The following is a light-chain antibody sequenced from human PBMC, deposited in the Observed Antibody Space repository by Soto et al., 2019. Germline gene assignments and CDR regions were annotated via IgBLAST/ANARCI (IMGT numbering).Light chain of an antibody. CDR2: AAS. CDR1: LSVNDK. V-gene: IGKV3D-15*01. J-gene: IGKJ4*01. CDR3: QYYNTWLAT. Sequence: VLTQSPTTLAVSPGGRATLSCRASLSVNDKAAWFQQTPGQPPRLLICAASSRATGIPDRFSGSGSATESTLTISRLPSEDFTIYYCQYYNTWLATFGGGTKVDIK.